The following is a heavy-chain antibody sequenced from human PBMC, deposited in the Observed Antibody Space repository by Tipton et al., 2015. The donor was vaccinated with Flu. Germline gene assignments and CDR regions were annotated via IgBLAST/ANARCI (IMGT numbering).Heavy chain of an antibody. V-gene: IGHV4-38-2*02. J-gene: IGHJ4*02. Sequence: TLSLTCTVSGYSISSGYYWGWIRQPPGKGLEWIGSIYHSGSTYYNPSLKSRVTISVDTSKNQFSLKLGSVTAADTAVYYCARHDILTGITHWGQGTLVTVSS. CDR2: IYHSGST. CDR3: ARHDILTGITH. CDR1: GYSISSGYY. D-gene: IGHD3-9*01.